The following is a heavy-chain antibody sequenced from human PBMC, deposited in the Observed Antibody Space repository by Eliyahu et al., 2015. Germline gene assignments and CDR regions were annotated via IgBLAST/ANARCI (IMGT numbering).Heavy chain of an antibody. CDR1: GXXPNXNGEA. Sequence: QITLKESGPTLVKPTQTLTLTCXFXGXXPNXNGEAVGWIRQPPGKALEWLALIYWDDDKRYSPSLKNRLSITKDASKDQVVLTMPNVDPVDTATYYCAHRRFTTAAGDHSFDFWGPGAQVTVSS. CDR3: AHRRFTTAAGDHSFDF. V-gene: IGHV2-5*02. CDR2: IYWDDDK. D-gene: IGHD4-11*01. J-gene: IGHJ4*02.